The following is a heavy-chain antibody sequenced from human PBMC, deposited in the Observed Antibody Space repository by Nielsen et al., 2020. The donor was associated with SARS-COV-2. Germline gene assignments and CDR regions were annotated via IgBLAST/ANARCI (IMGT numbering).Heavy chain of an antibody. CDR1: GAPFSTRNYY. V-gene: IGHV4-39*02. CDR2: IYYSGSV. D-gene: IGHD2-2*01. J-gene: IGHJ3*02. Sequence: SDTLSSTFTVPGAPFSTRNYYGGGIRQPPGKGLEWIGTIYYSGSVSYNPSLTSRVTISVDTSKKHFSLKLTSVTAADTAVYFCARGDIAVVPAAMFRGDDAFDIWGQGTMVRVSS. CDR3: ARGDIAVVPAAMFRGDDAFDI.